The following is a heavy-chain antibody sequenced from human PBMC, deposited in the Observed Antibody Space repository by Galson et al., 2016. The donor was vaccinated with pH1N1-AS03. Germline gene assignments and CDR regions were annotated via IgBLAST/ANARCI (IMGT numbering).Heavy chain of an antibody. CDR1: GFTFSSHS. J-gene: IGHJ4*02. V-gene: IGHV3-30*18. Sequence: SLRLSCAASGFTFSSHSMNWVRQAPGKGLEWVAATSSDGSVRHFADHVRGRFTVSRDNSKNTLYLEMNSLRPEDTAVYYCAKVYSKWSYGLEHLDSWGQGTLVTVSS. CDR3: AKVYSKWSYGLEHLDS. D-gene: IGHD5-18*01. CDR2: TSSDGSVR.